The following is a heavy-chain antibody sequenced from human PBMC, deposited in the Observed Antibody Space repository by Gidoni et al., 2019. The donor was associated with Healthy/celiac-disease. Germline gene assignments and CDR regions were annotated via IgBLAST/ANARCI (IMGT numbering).Heavy chain of an antibody. CDR1: GFTFSSYG. CDR3: ARDSSIAAAAIYYYYYYMDV. V-gene: IGHV3-33*01. J-gene: IGHJ6*03. Sequence: QVQLVASGGGVVQPGRSLRLSCAASGFTFSSYGMHWVRQAPGKGLEWVAVIWYDGSNKYYADSVKGRFTISRDNSKNTLYLQMNSLRAEDTAVYYCARDSSIAAAAIYYYYYYMDVWGKGTTVTVSS. D-gene: IGHD6-13*01. CDR2: IWYDGSNK.